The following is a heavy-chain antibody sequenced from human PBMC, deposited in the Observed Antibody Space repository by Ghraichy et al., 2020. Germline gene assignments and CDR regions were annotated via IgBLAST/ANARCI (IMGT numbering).Heavy chain of an antibody. CDR1: GFSLSTSGVG. D-gene: IGHD2/OR15-2a*01. CDR2: IYWNDDK. V-gene: IGHV2-5*01. J-gene: IGHJ5*02. CDR3: AQTSSHRNFLRRQLKGWFDP. Sequence: SGPTLVKPTQTLTLTCTFSGFSLSTSGVGVGWIRQPPGKALEWLALIYWNDDKRYSPSLKSRLTITKDTSKNQVVLTMTNMDPVDTATYYCAQTSSHRNFLRRQLKGWFDPWGQGTLVTVSS.